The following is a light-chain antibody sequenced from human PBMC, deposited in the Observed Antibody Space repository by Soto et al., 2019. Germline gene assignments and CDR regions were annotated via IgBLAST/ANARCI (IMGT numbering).Light chain of an antibody. CDR1: SSNIGADYE. J-gene: IGLJ2*01. CDR3: QSYDSSLSASV. V-gene: IGLV1-40*01. Sequence: QSVLTQPPSVSGAPGQRVTISCTGSSSNIGADYEVHWYQQLPGTAPKVLIYGNTKRPSGFPDRFSGSKSGTSASLAITGLQAEDEADYYCQSYDSSLSASVFGGGTKLTVL. CDR2: GNT.